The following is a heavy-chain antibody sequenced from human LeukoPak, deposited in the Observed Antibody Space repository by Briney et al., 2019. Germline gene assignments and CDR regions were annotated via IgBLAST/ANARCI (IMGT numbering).Heavy chain of an antibody. V-gene: IGHV3-7*03. CDR1: GFTFSSHW. D-gene: IGHD3-10*01. Sequence: PGGSLRLSCAASGFTFSSHWMSWVRQAPGKGLEWVANIKQDGSEKYYVDSVKGRFTISRDNAKNSLYLQMNSLRAEDTALYHCARNGDGSGSYYYYYMDVWGKGTTVTISS. CDR3: ARNGDGSGSYYYYYMDV. J-gene: IGHJ6*03. CDR2: IKQDGSEK.